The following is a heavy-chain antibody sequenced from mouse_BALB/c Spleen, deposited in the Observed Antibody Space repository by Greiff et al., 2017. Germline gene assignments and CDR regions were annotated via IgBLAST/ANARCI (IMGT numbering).Heavy chain of an antibody. CDR2: ISTYSGNT. CDR3: ARSLRGPYDGYYYYAMDY. D-gene: IGHD2-3*01. V-gene: IGHV1-67*01. Sequence: QVQLKQSGPELVRPGVSVKISCKGSGYTFTDYAMHWVKQSHAKSLEWIGVISTYSGNTNYNQKFKGKATMTVDKSSSTAYMELARLTSEDSAIYYCARSLRGPYDGYYYYAMDYWGQGTSVTVSS. J-gene: IGHJ4*01. CDR1: GYTFTDYA.